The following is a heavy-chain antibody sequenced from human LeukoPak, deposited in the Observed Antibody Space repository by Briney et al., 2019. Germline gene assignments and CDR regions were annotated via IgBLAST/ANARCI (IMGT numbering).Heavy chain of an antibody. CDR3: ARDGLGYCSGGSCYD. CDR2: IYYSGST. J-gene: IGHJ4*02. CDR1: GGSISSGGYY. Sequence: TSETLSLTCTVSGGSISSGGYYWSWIRQHPGKGLEWIGYIYYSGSTYYNPSLKSRVTISVDTSKNQFSLKLSSVTAADTAVYYCARDGLGYCSGGSCYDWGQGTLVTVSS. V-gene: IGHV4-31*03. D-gene: IGHD2-15*01.